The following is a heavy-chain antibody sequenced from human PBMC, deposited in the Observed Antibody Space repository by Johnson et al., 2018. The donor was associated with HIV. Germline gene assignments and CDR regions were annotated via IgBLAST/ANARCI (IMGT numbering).Heavy chain of an antibody. CDR2: ISYDGNNK. V-gene: IGHV3-30-3*01. Sequence: VQLVESGGGVVQPGRSLRLSCAASGFTFSSYAMHWVRQAPGKGLKWVAVISYDGNNKYYAASVHGRFTISRDNSKNTLYMQINSRRAEDTAVYYCARVSSSVTTARYGAFDIWGQGTMVIVSS. J-gene: IGHJ3*02. CDR3: ARVSSSVTTARYGAFDI. D-gene: IGHD4-17*01. CDR1: GFTFSSYA.